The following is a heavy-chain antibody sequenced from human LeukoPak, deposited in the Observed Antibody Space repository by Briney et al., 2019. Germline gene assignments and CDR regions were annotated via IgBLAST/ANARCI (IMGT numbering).Heavy chain of an antibody. CDR3: ARESIGVGNWFDL. CDR1: VYTFTIYG. D-gene: IGHD2-21*01. J-gene: IGHJ5*02. Sequence: GASGKVSFTSSVYTFTIYGISWVRQAPGQGLGWMGWISAYNGNTNYAHKLQGRVTMTTDTSPRTAYMELRSLRSDDTAVYYCARESIGVGNWFDLWGQGTLVTVSS. CDR2: ISAYNGNT. V-gene: IGHV1-18*01.